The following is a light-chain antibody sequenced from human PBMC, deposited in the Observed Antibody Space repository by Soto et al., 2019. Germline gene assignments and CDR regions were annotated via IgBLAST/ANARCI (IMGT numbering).Light chain of an antibody. CDR1: SSDVGSYNL. CDR3: CSYAGSSGV. Sequence: QSVLTQPASVSGSPGQSITISCTGTSSDVGSYNLVSWYQQHPGKAPKLMIYEGSKRPSGVSNRFSGSKSGNTASLTISGLQAEYEADYYCCSYAGSSGVFGTGTKLTVL. CDR2: EGS. V-gene: IGLV2-23*01. J-gene: IGLJ1*01.